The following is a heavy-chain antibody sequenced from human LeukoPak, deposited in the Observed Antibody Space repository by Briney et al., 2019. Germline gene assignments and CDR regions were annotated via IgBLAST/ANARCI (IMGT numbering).Heavy chain of an antibody. CDR1: GYTLTELS. D-gene: IGHD2-21*02. J-gene: IGHJ6*03. V-gene: IGHV1-24*01. CDR2: FDPEDGET. CDR3: ATNQLAYCGGDCHRRDYYSYMDV. Sequence: EASVKVSCKVSGYTLTELSMHWVRQAPGKGLEWMGGFDPEDGETIYAQKFQGRVTMTEDTFTDTAYMELSSLRSKDTAVYYCATNQLAYCGGDCHRRDYYSYMDVWGKGTTVTVSS.